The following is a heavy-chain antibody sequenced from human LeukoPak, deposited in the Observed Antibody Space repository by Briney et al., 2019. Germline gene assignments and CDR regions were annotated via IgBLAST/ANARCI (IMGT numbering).Heavy chain of an antibody. CDR2: IYYSGST. CDR3: ARDGSSSGAFKY. Sequence: SETLSLTCAVSGGSISSSGYSWSWIRQPPGKGLEWIGFIYYSGSTYYNPSLKSRVTISVDTSKNQFSLKLSSVTAADTAVYYCARDGSSSGAFKYWGQGTLVTVSS. CDR1: GGSISSSGYS. J-gene: IGHJ4*02. D-gene: IGHD6-13*01. V-gene: IGHV4-30-4*07.